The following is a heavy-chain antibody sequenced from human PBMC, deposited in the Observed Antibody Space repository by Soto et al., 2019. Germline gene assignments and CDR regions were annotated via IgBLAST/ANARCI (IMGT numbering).Heavy chain of an antibody. CDR2: IKGDGSDI. D-gene: IGHD3-3*02. Sequence: GGSLRLSCAASGFAFSSYWMHWVSQAPGKGLVWVSRIKGDGSDIAYAGSVKGRFTISRDNAKNTLYLQMDNLRADDTAVYYCTRHFRDYWGLGTLVPVSS. CDR3: TRHFRDY. CDR1: GFAFSSYW. V-gene: IGHV3-74*03. J-gene: IGHJ4*02.